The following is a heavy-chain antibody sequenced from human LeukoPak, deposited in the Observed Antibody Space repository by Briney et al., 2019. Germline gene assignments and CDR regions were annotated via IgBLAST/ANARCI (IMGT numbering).Heavy chain of an antibody. CDR2: IYYTGST. D-gene: IGHD6-13*01. Sequence: SETLSLTCTVSGGSISSYYWSWIRQPPGKGLEWIGYIYYTGSTNYNPSLKSRVTISIDTSKNQFSLKLSSVTAADTAVYYCAYSSSWQNKFDYWGQGTLVSVSS. CDR3: AYSSSWQNKFDY. V-gene: IGHV4-59*01. J-gene: IGHJ4*02. CDR1: GGSISSYY.